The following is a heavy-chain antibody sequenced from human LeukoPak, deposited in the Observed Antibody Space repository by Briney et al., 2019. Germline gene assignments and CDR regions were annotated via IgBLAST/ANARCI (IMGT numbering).Heavy chain of an antibody. CDR3: ATYFYGEYGSYYFDY. CDR1: GGSISSSSYY. Sequence: SETLSLTCTVSGGSISSSSYYWGWIRQPPGKGLEWIGEIYHSGTTNYNPSLKSRVTMSVDKSKNQFSLKLSSVTAADTAVYYCATYFYGEYGSYYFDYWGQGTLVTVSS. D-gene: IGHD4-17*01. V-gene: IGHV4-39*07. J-gene: IGHJ4*02. CDR2: IYHSGTT.